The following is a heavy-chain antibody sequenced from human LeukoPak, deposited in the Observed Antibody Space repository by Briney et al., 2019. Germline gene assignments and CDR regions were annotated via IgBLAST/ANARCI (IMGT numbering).Heavy chain of an antibody. CDR1: GFTSSSYE. CDR2: ISSSGSTI. D-gene: IGHD3-10*01. J-gene: IGHJ4*02. V-gene: IGHV3-48*03. CDR3: AREGADYYCGSGSFDY. Sequence: GGSLRLSCAASGFTSSSYEMSWVRQAPGKGLEWVSYISSSGSTIYYADSVKGRFTISRDNAKNSLYLQMNSLRAEDTAVYYCAREGADYYCGSGSFDYWGQGTLVTVSS.